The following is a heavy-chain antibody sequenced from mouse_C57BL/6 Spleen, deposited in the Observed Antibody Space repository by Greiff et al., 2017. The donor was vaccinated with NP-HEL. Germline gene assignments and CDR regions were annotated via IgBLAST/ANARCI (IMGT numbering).Heavy chain of an antibody. CDR2: ISDGGSYT. CDR3: ARASSSWDY. V-gene: IGHV5-4*01. CDR1: GFTFSSYA. J-gene: IGHJ2*01. Sequence: EVQGVESGGGLVKPGGSLKLSCAASGFTFSSYAMSWVRQTPEKRLEWVATISDGGSYTYYPDNVKGRFTISRDNAKNNLYLQMSHLKSEDTAMYYCARASSSWDYWGQGTTLTVSS. D-gene: IGHD1-1*01.